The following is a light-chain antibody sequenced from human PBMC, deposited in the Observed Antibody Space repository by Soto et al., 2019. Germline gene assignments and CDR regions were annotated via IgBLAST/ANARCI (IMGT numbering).Light chain of an antibody. CDR1: QNINTW. Sequence: DIQMTQSPSTLSASVGDRVTFTCRASQNINTWLAWYQQRPGKAPKLLIYKASTLKSGVPSRFSGSGSGTEFTLTISRLQPDDLATYYCQQCTSYYTFGQGTKLEIK. J-gene: IGKJ2*01. V-gene: IGKV1-5*03. CDR2: KAS. CDR3: QQCTSYYT.